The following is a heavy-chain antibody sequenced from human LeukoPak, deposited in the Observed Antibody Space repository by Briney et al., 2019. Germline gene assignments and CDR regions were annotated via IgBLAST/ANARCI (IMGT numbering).Heavy chain of an antibody. CDR3: ARGVYDSSGAMGY. D-gene: IGHD3-22*01. Sequence: PGGSLRLSCAASGFTFSSYSMNWVRQAPGKGLEWVSSISSSSYIYYADSVKGRFTISRDNAKNSLYLQMNSLRAEDTAVYYCARGVYDSSGAMGYWGQGTLVTVSS. CDR2: ISSSSYI. V-gene: IGHV3-21*01. CDR1: GFTFSSYS. J-gene: IGHJ4*02.